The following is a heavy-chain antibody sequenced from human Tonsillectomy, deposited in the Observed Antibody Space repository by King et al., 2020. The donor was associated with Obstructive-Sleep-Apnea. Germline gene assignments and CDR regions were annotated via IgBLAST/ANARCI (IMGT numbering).Heavy chain of an antibody. D-gene: IGHD3-9*01. V-gene: IGHV3-23*04. J-gene: IGHJ5*02. Sequence: EVQLVESGGGLVQPGGSLRLSCAASGFTFSSYAMNWVRQAPGKGLEWVSAIRGSGGSTYYADSGKGRFTISRDNSENTLYLQMNSLRAEDTAVYYCAKYLISRYDILTGYYGFDPWGQGTLVTVSS. CDR1: GFTFSSYA. CDR3: AKYLISRYDILTGYYGFDP. CDR2: IRGSGGST.